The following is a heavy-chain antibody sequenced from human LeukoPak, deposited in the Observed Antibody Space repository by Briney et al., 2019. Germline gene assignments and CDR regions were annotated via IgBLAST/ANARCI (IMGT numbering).Heavy chain of an antibody. Sequence: PGGSLRLSCAASGFTFSSFGMHWVRQAPGKGLEWVTSIWSDGSNGKYADSVKGRFTISRDNSKNTLYLQMNSLRAEDTAVYYCVKDWSGPLDYWGQGTRVTVSS. CDR1: GFTFSSFG. D-gene: IGHD3/OR15-3a*01. V-gene: IGHV3-30*02. CDR3: VKDWSGPLDY. J-gene: IGHJ4*02. CDR2: IWSDGSNG.